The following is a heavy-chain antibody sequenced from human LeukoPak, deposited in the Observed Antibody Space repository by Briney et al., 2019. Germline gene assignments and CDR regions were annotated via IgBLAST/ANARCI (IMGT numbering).Heavy chain of an antibody. CDR1: GFTFSSYW. D-gene: IGHD2-2*01. V-gene: IGHV3-7*01. CDR2: MNQDGTEK. CDR3: AREFVVIAAAPYWHYYGMDV. J-gene: IGHJ6*02. Sequence: GGSLRLSCAASGFTFSSYWMSWVRQAPGKGLEWVANMNQDGTEKYYVDSVKGRFTISRDDAKNSLYLQMNRLRAEDTAMYYCAREFVVIAAAPYWHYYGMDVWGPGTTVTVSS.